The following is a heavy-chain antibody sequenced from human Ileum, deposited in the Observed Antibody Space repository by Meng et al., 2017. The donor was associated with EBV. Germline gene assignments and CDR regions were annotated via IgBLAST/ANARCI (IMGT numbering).Heavy chain of an antibody. Sequence: QVQLQGSGPGLVKPSGTLSLTCTVSGDSISSDIWWSWVRQPPGKGLERIGEVYHRGDTNYNPSLKSRVDISVDKSKNQFYLSLFSVTAADTAVYYCGRDQGRELINHWGQGTLVTVSS. J-gene: IGHJ4*02. CDR3: GRDQGRELINH. V-gene: IGHV4-4*02. D-gene: IGHD1-7*01. CDR1: GDSISSDIW. CDR2: VYHRGDT.